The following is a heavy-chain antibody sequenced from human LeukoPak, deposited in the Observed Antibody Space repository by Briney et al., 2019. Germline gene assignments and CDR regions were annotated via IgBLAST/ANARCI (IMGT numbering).Heavy chain of an antibody. J-gene: IGHJ3*02. Sequence: GGSLRLSCAASRFTFSIYSMNWVRQAPGKALEWLAYLSGGSDTIYYAASVQGRFTISRDNAKTSLYLQLSSLRAEDTAVYYCARDSEWALPGGGGYDIWGQGTMVTVSS. CDR2: LSGGSDTI. V-gene: IGHV3-48*04. D-gene: IGHD1-26*01. CDR3: ARDSEWALPGGGGYDI. CDR1: RFTFSIYS.